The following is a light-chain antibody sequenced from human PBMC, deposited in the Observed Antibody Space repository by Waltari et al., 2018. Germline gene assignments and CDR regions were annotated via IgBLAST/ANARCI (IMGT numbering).Light chain of an antibody. J-gene: IGKJ4*01. CDR2: WAS. CDR3: QQYHSPPQT. Sequence: DIVMTQSPDSLAVSLGERATINCKSSQSVLYTTNNKNYLAWYQQKPGQPPKLLIYWASTRESGVPDRFSGSGSGTNFTLPISSLQAEDGAVYYWQQYHSPPQTFGGGTKVEIK. V-gene: IGKV4-1*01. CDR1: QSVLYTTNNKNY.